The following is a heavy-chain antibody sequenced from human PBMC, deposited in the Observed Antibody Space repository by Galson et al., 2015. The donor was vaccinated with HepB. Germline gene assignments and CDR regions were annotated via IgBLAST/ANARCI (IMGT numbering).Heavy chain of an antibody. D-gene: IGHD2-8*01. CDR3: ARSANGAFDY. Sequence: SLRLSCAASGFTFSSYSMHWDRQAPGKGLEWLSYITFSSSTIYYADSVKGRFAVSRDNAENSVYVQMNSLTAEDTAVYYCARSANGAFDYWGQGTLVTVSS. CDR1: GFTFSSYS. CDR2: ITFSSSTI. J-gene: IGHJ4*02. V-gene: IGHV3-48*01.